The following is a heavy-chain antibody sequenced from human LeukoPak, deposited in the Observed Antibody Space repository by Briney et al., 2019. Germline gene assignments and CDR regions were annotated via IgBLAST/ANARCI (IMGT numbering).Heavy chain of an antibody. CDR2: IQDDGSNK. V-gene: IGHV3-33*01. Sequence: GRSLRPSCALSLFTLSSYGMHCVRQAPGKGLHWEGVIQDDGSNKYYADSVKGRFTISRDNSKNMLYLQMNSLRAEDTAVYYSARELYDYVWGSYRAHDAFDIWGQGTMVTVSS. CDR3: ARELYDYVWGSYRAHDAFDI. D-gene: IGHD3-16*02. CDR1: LFTLSSYG. J-gene: IGHJ3*02.